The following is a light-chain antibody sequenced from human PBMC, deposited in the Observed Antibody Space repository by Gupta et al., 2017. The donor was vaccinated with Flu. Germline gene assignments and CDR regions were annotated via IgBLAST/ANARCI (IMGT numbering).Light chain of an antibody. J-gene: IGLJ1*01. CDR1: SNDVGGYNY. CDR3: TSCQGSTDFEV. Sequence: HSALPPPPAASGSPEQSVAISCTGTSNDVGGYNYVSWYQQHPGTAPKLMIYDDNKRPSGVPDRFSASKSGTTAPLAISGLQAGDEADYYCTSCQGSTDFEVFGRGTKVTVL. V-gene: IGLV2-8*01. CDR2: DDN.